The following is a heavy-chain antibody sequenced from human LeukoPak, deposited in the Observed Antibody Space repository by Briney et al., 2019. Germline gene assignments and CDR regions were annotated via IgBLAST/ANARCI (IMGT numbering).Heavy chain of an antibody. CDR2: ISSSSSTI. Sequence: PGGSLRLSCAASGFTFSSYSMNWVRQAPGKGLEWVSYISSSSSTIYYADSVKGRFTISRDNAKNSLYLQMNSLRAEDTAVYYCARDLVYSSSSALDYWGQGTLVTVSS. D-gene: IGHD6-6*01. CDR1: GFTFSSYS. CDR3: ARDLVYSSSSALDY. J-gene: IGHJ4*02. V-gene: IGHV3-48*01.